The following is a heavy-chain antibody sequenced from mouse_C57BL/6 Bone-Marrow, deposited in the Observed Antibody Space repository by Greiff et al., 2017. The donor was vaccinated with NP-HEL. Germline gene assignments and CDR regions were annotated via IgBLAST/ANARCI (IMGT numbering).Heavy chain of an antibody. Sequence: VQLQQSGTVLARPGASVKMSCKTSGYTFTSYWMHWVKQRPGQGLEWIGAIYPGNSDTSYNQKFKGKAKLTAVTSASTAYMELSSLTNEDSAVYYCTRRGDFYYYGSSYPYYFDYWGQGTTLTVSS. CDR3: TRRGDFYYYGSSYPYYFDY. CDR1: GYTFTSYW. J-gene: IGHJ2*01. V-gene: IGHV1-5*01. D-gene: IGHD1-1*01. CDR2: IYPGNSDT.